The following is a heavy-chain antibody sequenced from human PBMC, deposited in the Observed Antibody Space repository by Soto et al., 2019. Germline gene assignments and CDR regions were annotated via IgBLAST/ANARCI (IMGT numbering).Heavy chain of an antibody. D-gene: IGHD1-1*01. Sequence: SHTLSLPCAISGYSVSSVTVVWNLIRLSPSRGLEWLGRTYYRSRWYHEYVVFLQSRISINPDTSKNHYTLQLNSVTPEDTAVYYCARGIYDTSVGTAFDIWGQGTKVTVSS. CDR2: TYYRSRWYH. V-gene: IGHV6-1*01. J-gene: IGHJ3*02. CDR1: GYSVSSVTVV. CDR3: ARGIYDTSVGTAFDI.